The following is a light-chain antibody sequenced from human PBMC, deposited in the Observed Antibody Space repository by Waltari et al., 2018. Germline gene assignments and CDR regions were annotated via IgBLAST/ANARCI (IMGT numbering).Light chain of an antibody. J-gene: IGLJ2*01. CDR1: SSNIGSTL. CDR2: RNT. V-gene: IGLV1-47*01. CDR3: VAWDASLSSPV. Sequence: QSVLTQTPSASGTPGQRVTLSCAGSSSNIGSTLVYWYQQLPGTAPKLLIHRNTQRSSGVPDRFSGSKSGTSASLAISGLRSEDEADYYCVAWDASLSSPVFGGGTKLTVL.